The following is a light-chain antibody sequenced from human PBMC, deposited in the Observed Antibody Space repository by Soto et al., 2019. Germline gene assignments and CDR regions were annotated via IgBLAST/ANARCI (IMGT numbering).Light chain of an antibody. CDR2: LGS. CDR1: QSLLHSNGYNY. J-gene: IGKJ1*01. V-gene: IGKV2-28*01. CDR3: MQTLQRPRT. Sequence: DIVMTQSPLSLPGTPGEPASISCRSSQSLLHSNGYNYLDWYLQKSGQSPQLLIYLGSNRSSWVPDRFSGSGSGTDFTLKISRVEAEDVGFYYCMQTLQRPRTFGQGTNVEIK.